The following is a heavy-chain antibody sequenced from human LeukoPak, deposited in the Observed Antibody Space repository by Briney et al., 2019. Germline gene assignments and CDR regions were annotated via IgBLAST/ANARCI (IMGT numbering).Heavy chain of an antibody. CDR2: INHSGST. CDR1: GGSFSGYY. J-gene: IGHJ5*02. Sequence: PSETLSLTCAVYGGSFSGYYWSWIRQPPGKGLEWIGEINHSGSTNYNPSLKSRVTISVDTSKNQFSLKLSSVTAADTAVYYCARDRAQSVRRRGGSGWFDPWGQGTLVTVSS. D-gene: IGHD4-11*01. V-gene: IGHV4-34*01. CDR3: ARDRAQSVRRRGGSGWFDP.